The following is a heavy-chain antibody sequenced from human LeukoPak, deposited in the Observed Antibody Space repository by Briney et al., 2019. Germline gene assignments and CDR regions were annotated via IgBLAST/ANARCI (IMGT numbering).Heavy chain of an antibody. D-gene: IGHD6-13*01. J-gene: IGHJ4*02. CDR1: GFTFSSYS. CDR3: ARDGSSWYPDY. V-gene: IGHV3-21*01. Sequence: GGSLRLSCAASGFTFSSYSMNWVRQAPGKGLEWVSSISSSSSYIYYADSVKGRFTISRDNAKNSLYLRMNSLRAEDTAVYYCARDGSSWYPDYWGQGTLVTVSS. CDR2: ISSSSSYI.